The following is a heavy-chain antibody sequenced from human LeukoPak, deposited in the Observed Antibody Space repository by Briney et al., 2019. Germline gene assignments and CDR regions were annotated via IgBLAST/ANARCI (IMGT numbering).Heavy chain of an antibody. CDR3: AGGYSGYDYRPPDY. Sequence: GASLRLFCAASTFSFSSDAIRRGRQAPGKGLEWVAVISYDGSNKYYADSVKGRFTNSRDNSKNTLYLQMNSLRAEDTAVYYAAGGYSGYDYRPPDYWGQGTLVTVSS. CDR2: ISYDGSNK. D-gene: IGHD5-12*01. V-gene: IGHV3-30-3*01. J-gene: IGHJ4*02. CDR1: TFSFSSDA.